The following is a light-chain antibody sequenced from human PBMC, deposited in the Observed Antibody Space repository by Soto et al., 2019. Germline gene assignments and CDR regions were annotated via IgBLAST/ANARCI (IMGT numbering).Light chain of an antibody. CDR1: SSDVGGYRY. CDR2: EVS. CDR3: SSYTSSTTQV. V-gene: IGLV2-14*01. J-gene: IGLJ1*01. Sequence: QSALTQPASVSGSPGQSITISCTGTSSDVGGYRYVSWYLQHPGKAPKLMIYEVSDRHSGVSDRFSGSKSGNTASLTISGLQAEDEADYYCSSYTSSTTQVFGTGTKVTVL.